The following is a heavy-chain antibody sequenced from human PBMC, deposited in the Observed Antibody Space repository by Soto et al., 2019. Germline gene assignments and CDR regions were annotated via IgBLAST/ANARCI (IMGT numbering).Heavy chain of an antibody. CDR1: GGSFSDTY. CDR2: INHNTNT. Sequence: QVHLQQWGAGLLKPSETLSLTCAVYGGSFSDTYWNWFRQPPGKGLEWIGEINHNTNTIYNPSLTCRVTISVDTYKNHLYLKWTSVNAADTAVYYCARGVRLFRGSYDPWGQGTLVTVSS. CDR3: ARGVRLFRGSYDP. J-gene: IGHJ5*02. V-gene: IGHV4-34*01. D-gene: IGHD2-15*01.